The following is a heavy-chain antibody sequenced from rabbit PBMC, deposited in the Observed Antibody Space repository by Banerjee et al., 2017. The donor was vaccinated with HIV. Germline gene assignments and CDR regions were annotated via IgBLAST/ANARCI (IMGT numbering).Heavy chain of an antibody. CDR2: IYTGSSGST. CDR3: ARGREAGSSYYPYNL. CDR1: GFDLSSYW. Sequence: QEQLEESGGGLVKPEGSLTLTCKASGFDLSSYWMCWVRQAPGKGLEWIGCIYTGSSGSTWYASWAKGRFTITRSTSLNTVTLKMTSLTAADTATYFCARGREAGSSYYPYNLWGPGTLVTVS. V-gene: IGHV1S43*01. J-gene: IGHJ4*01. D-gene: IGHD8-1*01.